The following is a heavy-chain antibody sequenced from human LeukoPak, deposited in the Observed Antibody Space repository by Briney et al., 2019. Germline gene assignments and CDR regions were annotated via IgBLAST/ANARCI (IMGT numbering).Heavy chain of an antibody. CDR3: ARDLVVAAAA. Sequence: PGRSLRLSSAASGFTFSSYAMHWVRQAPGKGLEWVAVISYDGSNKYYADSVKGRFTISRDNSKNTLYLQMNSLRAEDTAVYYCARDLVVAAAAWGQGTLVTVSS. J-gene: IGHJ4*02. CDR1: GFTFSSYA. CDR2: ISYDGSNK. V-gene: IGHV3-30-3*01. D-gene: IGHD6-13*01.